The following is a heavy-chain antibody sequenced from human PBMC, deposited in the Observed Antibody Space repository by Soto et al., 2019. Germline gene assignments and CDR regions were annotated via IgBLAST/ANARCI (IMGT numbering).Heavy chain of an antibody. J-gene: IGHJ4*02. V-gene: IGHV3-23*01. D-gene: IGHD3-22*01. CDR1: GFTFSSYA. Sequence: GGSLRLSCAASGFTFSSYAMSCVRQAPGKGLEWLSAISGSGGSTYYADSVKCRFTSCRDNSKNTLYLQMNSLRAEDTAVYYCAKYYSDSSGSLFDYWGKGHLVTVCS. CDR3: AKYYSDSSGSLFDY. CDR2: ISGSGGST.